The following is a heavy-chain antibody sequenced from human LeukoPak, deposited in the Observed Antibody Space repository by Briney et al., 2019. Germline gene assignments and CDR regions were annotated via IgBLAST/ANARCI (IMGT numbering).Heavy chain of an antibody. CDR2: ISAYNGNT. CDR3: ARVGVSWFDP. V-gene: IGHV1-18*01. D-gene: IGHD3-10*01. CDR1: GYTFTSYG. J-gene: IGHJ5*02. Sequence: ASVKVSCKASGYTFTSYGISWVRQAPGQGLEWMGWISAYNGNTNYAQKLQGRATITRNTSISTAYMELSSLRSEDTAVYYCARVGVSWFDPWGQGTLVTVSS.